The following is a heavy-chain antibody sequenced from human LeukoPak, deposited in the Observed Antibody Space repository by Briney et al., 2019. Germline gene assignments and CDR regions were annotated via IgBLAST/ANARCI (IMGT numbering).Heavy chain of an antibody. CDR1: GFRFNTFW. J-gene: IGHJ4*02. Sequence: GGPLRLSCAASGFRFNTFWMSWVRQAPGKGLEWVANIKQDENEKYYAHSVKGRFTISRDNGKNSLDLQMNSLRADDTAFYYCARDTLGEGEDANYAVYYFDYWGQGTVVTVSS. CDR2: IKQDENEK. V-gene: IGHV3-7*01. D-gene: IGHD4/OR15-4a*01. CDR3: ARDTLGEGEDANYAVYYFDY.